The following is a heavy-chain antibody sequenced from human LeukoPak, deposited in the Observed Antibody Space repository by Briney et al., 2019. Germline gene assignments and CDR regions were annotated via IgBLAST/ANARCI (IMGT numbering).Heavy chain of an antibody. V-gene: IGHV3-53*01. J-gene: IGHJ4*02. D-gene: IGHD3-22*01. CDR2: IYTGGGT. Sequence: GGSLRLSCAASGLSVRTTYMSWVRQAPGKGLEWVSVIYTGGGTDHADSVKGRFTISRDNSKNTLSLQMNSLRVEDTAIYYCTRSGYRHPYHFDSWGQGILVIVSS. CDR1: GLSVRTTY. CDR3: TRSGYRHPYHFDS.